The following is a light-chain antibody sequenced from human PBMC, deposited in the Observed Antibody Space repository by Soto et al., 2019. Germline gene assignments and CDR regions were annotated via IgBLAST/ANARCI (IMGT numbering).Light chain of an antibody. J-gene: IGKJ5*01. V-gene: IGKV3-20*01. CDR3: QQYGDSPRT. CDR2: GAS. Sequence: EVVMRQSPATLSVSPGEGATLSCRASLGISINLAWYQQRPGQAPRLLIYGASSRATGIPDRFSGSGSGTDFTLTIARLEPEDFAVYYCQQYGDSPRTFGQGTRLEIK. CDR1: LGISIN.